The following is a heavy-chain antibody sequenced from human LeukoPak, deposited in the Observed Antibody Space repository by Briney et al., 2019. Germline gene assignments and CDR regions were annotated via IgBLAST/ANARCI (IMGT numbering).Heavy chain of an antibody. D-gene: IGHD1-7*01. J-gene: IGHJ5*02. CDR3: ARVGGAITGTTGLKNWFDP. CDR2: IIPIFGTA. Sequence: ASVMVSCKASGYTFSSYAISWVRQAPGQGLEWMGGIIPIFGTANYAQKFQGRVTITTDESTSTAYMELSSLRSEDTAVYYCARVGGAITGTTGLKNWFDPWGQGTLVTVSS. CDR1: GYTFSSYA. V-gene: IGHV1-69*05.